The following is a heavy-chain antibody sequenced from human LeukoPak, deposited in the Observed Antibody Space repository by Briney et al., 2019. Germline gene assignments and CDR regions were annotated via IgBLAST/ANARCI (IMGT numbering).Heavy chain of an antibody. V-gene: IGHV1-18*01. CDR1: GYTFTSYG. CDR3: ARVKSYYYDTSDKDAFDI. CDR2: ISAYNGNT. Sequence: WASVKVSCKASGYTFTSYGISWVRQAPGQGLEWMGWISAYNGNTNYAQKLQGRVTMTTDTSTSTVYMELSSLRSEDTAVYYCARVKSYYYDTSDKDAFDIWGQGTMVTVSS. D-gene: IGHD3-22*01. J-gene: IGHJ3*02.